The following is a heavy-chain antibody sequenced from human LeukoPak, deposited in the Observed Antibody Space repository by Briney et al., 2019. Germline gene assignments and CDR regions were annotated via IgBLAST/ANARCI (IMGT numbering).Heavy chain of an antibody. CDR1: GSSIISGDCS. CDR3: ARDRSVTGYRYFEP. CDR2: IYHTGGT. V-gene: IGHV4-30-2*01. Sequence: PPQTLSLTFAVTGSSIISGDCSWSWVRQPPGKGLEWIGYIYHTGGTFYNPSLKSRVTMSADRSKNQFSLKLSSVTAADTAVYYCARDRSVTGYRYFEPWGRGTLVTVSS. D-gene: IGHD2-21*02. J-gene: IGHJ2*01.